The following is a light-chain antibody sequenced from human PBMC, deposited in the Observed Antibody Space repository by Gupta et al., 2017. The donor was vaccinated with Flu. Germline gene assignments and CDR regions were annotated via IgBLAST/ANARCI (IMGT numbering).Light chain of an antibody. CDR1: EDIKKI. CDR3: QHVDKLPYT. V-gene: IGKV1-33*01. Sequence: DVQMTQSPHSLSASVGDRVTLTCQASEDIKKILNWFQQKPGQAPKLLIYEASNLKTGVPSRFSGGGSGTHFTFTINSLRREDVATYYCQHVDKLPYTFALGTK. J-gene: IGKJ2*01. CDR2: EAS.